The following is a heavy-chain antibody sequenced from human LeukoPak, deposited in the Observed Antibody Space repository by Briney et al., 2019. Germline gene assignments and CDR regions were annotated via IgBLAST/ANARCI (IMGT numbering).Heavy chain of an antibody. CDR2: ISSSSTTI. Sequence: GGSLRLSCAASGFTFSSYSMNWVRQAPGKGLEWVSYISSSSTTIYYADSVKGRFTISRDNAKNSLYLQMNSLRDEDTAVYYCASRSSSGYDYFDYWGQGTLVTVSS. V-gene: IGHV3-48*02. CDR1: GFTFSSYS. CDR3: ASRSSSGYDYFDY. D-gene: IGHD3-22*01. J-gene: IGHJ4*02.